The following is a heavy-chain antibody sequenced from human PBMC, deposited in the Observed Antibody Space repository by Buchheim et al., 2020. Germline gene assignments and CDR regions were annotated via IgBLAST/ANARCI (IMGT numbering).Heavy chain of an antibody. D-gene: IGHD2-15*01. Sequence: QVQLQQWGAGLLKPSETLSLTCAVYGGSFSGYYWSWIRQPPGKGLEWIGEINHSGSANYNPSLKSRVTISVDTSKNQFSLKLNSVTAADTAVYHCARGGDIVVVVAADNWFDPWGQGTL. CDR2: INHSGSA. CDR3: ARGGDIVVVVAADNWFDP. CDR1: GGSFSGYY. J-gene: IGHJ5*02. V-gene: IGHV4-34*01.